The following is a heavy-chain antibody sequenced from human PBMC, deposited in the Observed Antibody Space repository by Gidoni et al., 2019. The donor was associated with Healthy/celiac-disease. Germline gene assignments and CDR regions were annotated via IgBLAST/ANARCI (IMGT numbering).Heavy chain of an antibody. CDR3: AREVPPPGAARGGWFDP. J-gene: IGHJ5*02. CDR1: GGSISSSRHY. Sequence: QLQLQESGPGLVKPSENLSLTCTVHGGSISSSRHYWGWIRQPPGKGLEWIGRIYYSGSTYYTPSLQSRFTISVDTSTNQFSLKLSSVTAADTAVYYCAREVPPPGAARGGWFDPWGQGTLVTVSS. D-gene: IGHD6-6*01. V-gene: IGHV4-39*07. CDR2: IYYSGST.